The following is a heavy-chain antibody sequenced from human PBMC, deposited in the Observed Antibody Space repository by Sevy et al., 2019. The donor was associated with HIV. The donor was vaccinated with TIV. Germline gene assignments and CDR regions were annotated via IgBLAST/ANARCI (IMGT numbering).Heavy chain of an antibody. CDR2: INQDGSEE. CDR3: ARTGSYADTYYYYYAMDV. Sequence: GGSLRRSCAASAFTFSSYWMTWVRQAPGKGLEWVANINQDGSEENYVDSVKGRLTIFRDNAKNSLFLQMNSLRAEDTAVYYCARTGSYADTYYYYYAMDVWGPGTTVTVSS. J-gene: IGHJ6*02. V-gene: IGHV3-7*01. CDR1: AFTFSSYW. D-gene: IGHD3-16*01.